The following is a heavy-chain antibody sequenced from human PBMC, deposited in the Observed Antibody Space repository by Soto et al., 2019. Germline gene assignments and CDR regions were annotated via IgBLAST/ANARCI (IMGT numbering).Heavy chain of an antibody. V-gene: IGHV3-7*01. CDR2: INQDGSDK. J-gene: IGHJ4*02. CDR1: GFTFNKYW. CDR3: CRGSGSFDS. Sequence: EVQLVESGGVLVQPGGSLRLSCAASGFTFNKYWMAWVRQAPGKGLECVANINQDGSDKYYVDSVRGRFTISRDNTKNSLYLQMNRLRGEDTAVYYCCRGSGSFDSWGQGTLVTVSS.